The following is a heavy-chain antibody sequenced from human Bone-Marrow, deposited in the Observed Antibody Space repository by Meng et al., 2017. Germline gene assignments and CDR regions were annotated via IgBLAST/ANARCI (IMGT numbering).Heavy chain of an antibody. Sequence: QVQLVQAGAEVKKPWDSVKVSCKASRYTFTGYYMHGVRQAPGQGLEWMGRINPNSGGTNYAQKFQGRVTMTRDTSISTAYMELSRLRSDDTAVYYCARDLTGDEDYWGQGTLVTVSS. D-gene: IGHD7-27*01. CDR2: INPNSGGT. CDR1: RYTFTGYY. J-gene: IGHJ4*02. V-gene: IGHV1-2*06. CDR3: ARDLTGDEDY.